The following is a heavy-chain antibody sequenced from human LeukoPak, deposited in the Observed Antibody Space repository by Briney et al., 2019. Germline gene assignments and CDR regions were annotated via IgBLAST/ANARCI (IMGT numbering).Heavy chain of an antibody. Sequence: GGSLRLSCAASGFTASRNYMSWVRQAPGKGLEWVSVIYSGGSTYYADSVKGRFTISRDNSKNTLYLQMNSLRAKDTAVYYCARLPGYSSFYYGMDVWGQGTTVTVSS. V-gene: IGHV3-53*01. D-gene: IGHD6-19*01. J-gene: IGHJ6*02. CDR1: GFTASRNY. CDR2: IYSGGST. CDR3: ARLPGYSSFYYGMDV.